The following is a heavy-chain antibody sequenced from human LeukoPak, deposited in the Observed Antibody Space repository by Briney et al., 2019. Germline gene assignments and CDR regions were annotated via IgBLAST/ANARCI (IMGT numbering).Heavy chain of an antibody. D-gene: IGHD3-16*01. Sequence: GGSLRLSCAASGFTFNSYAMAWVRQAPEKGLGWVSSITDNGISTYYADSVKGRFTISRDNSKNTLFLQMNSLRAEDTAVYFCAKGLRGRYDHWGQGTLVTVSS. CDR3: AKGLRGRYDH. CDR2: ITDNGIST. V-gene: IGHV3-23*01. J-gene: IGHJ5*02. CDR1: GFTFNSYA.